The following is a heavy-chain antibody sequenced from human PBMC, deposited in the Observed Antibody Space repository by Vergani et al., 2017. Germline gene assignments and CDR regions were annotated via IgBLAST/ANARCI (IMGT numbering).Heavy chain of an antibody. CDR1: GYSFTSYW. D-gene: IGHD6-19*01. CDR3: ARQVAVAXKWWGPYDYYGMDV. CDR2: IDPSDSYT. J-gene: IGHJ6*02. Sequence: EVQLVQSGAEVKKPGESLRISCKGSGYSFTSYWISWVRQMPGKGLEWMGRIDPSDSYTNYSPSFQGHVTISADKSISTAYLQWSSLKASDTAMYYCARQVAVAXKWWGPYDYYGMDVCGQGTTVTVSS. V-gene: IGHV5-10-1*01.